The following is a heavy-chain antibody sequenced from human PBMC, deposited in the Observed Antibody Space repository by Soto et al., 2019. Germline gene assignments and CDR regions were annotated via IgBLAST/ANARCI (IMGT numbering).Heavy chain of an antibody. CDR2: IWYDGSKK. V-gene: IGHV3-33*01. CDR1: GFTFSSFG. D-gene: IGHD3-3*01. CDR3: ARDASYYSLWSGYYPSRNGMDV. Sequence: QVQVVESGGGVVQPGRSLRLSCAASGFTFSSFGMHWVRQAPGKGLEWVSLIWYDGSKKSYGDSVKGRFTISRDNSRNKVYFQMNSLRANETAVYYCARDASYYSLWSGYYPSRNGMDVWGQGTTVTVSS. J-gene: IGHJ6*02.